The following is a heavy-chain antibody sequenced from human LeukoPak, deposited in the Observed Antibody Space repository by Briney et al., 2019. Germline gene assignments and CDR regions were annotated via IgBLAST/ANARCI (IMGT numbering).Heavy chain of an antibody. D-gene: IGHD5-18*01. J-gene: IGHJ5*02. CDR1: GYTFTSYD. Sequence: ASGKVSCKASGYTFTSYDINWVRQATGQGLEWMGWMNPNSGNTGYAQKVQGRVTMTRNTSISTAYMELRSLRSEDTAVYYCARHPPGGYSYQKGNWFDPWGQGTLVTVSS. V-gene: IGHV1-8*01. CDR2: MNPNSGNT. CDR3: ARHPPGGYSYQKGNWFDP.